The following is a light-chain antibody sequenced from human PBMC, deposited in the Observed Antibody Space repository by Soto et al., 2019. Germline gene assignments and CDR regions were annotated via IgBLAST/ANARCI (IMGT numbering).Light chain of an antibody. Sequence: SYELTQPLSVSVALGQTARITCGGNNIGSKNVHWYQQKPGQAPVLVISRDSNRPSGIPERFSGSNSGNTATLTISRAQAGDEADYYCQVWDSGTFFVFGTGTKVTVL. CDR1: NIGSKN. CDR2: RDS. J-gene: IGLJ1*01. CDR3: QVWDSGTFFV. V-gene: IGLV3-9*01.